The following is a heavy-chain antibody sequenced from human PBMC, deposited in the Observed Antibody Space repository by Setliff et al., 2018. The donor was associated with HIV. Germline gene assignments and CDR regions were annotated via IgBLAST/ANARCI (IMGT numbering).Heavy chain of an antibody. CDR2: IYTSGTT. CDR3: AREHCSGGSCNGFDI. D-gene: IGHD2-15*01. CDR1: GGSITNYY. Sequence: SETLSLTCTVSGGSITNYYWSWIRQPPGKGLQWIGYIYTSGTTNYNPSLKSRVTISLDTSRNQFSLKLGSVTAADTAMYYCAREHCSGGSCNGFDIWGQGTMVTVSS. V-gene: IGHV4-4*09. J-gene: IGHJ3*02.